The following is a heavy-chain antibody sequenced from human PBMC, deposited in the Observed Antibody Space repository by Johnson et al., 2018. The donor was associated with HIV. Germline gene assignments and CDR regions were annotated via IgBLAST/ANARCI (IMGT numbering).Heavy chain of an antibody. CDR1: GFTFDDYA. CDR3: AAEKDTAMGDI. Sequence: VQLVESGGGLVRPGRSLRLSCAASGFTFDDYAMHWVRQAPGKGLEWVSGISWNSGSIGYGDSVKGRFTISRDNAKKSLYLQMNSLRAEDTALYYCAAEKDTAMGDIWGQGTMVTVSS. CDR2: ISWNSGSI. J-gene: IGHJ3*02. D-gene: IGHD5-18*01. V-gene: IGHV3-9*01.